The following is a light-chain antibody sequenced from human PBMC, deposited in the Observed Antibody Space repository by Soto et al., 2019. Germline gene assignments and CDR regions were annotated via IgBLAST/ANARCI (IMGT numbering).Light chain of an antibody. CDR1: SSNIGAGYD. V-gene: IGLV1-40*01. J-gene: IGLJ2*01. CDR2: GNS. CDR3: QSYDSSWVV. Sequence: QPVLTQPPSVSGAPGQRVTISCTGSSSNIGAGYDVHWYQQLPGTAPKLLIYGNSNRPSGVPDRFSGSKSGTSASLAITGLQAEDEADYYCQSYDSSWVVFGGGTKLTVL.